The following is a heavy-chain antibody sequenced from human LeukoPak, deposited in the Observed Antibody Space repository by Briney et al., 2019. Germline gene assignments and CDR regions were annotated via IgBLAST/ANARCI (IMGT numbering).Heavy chain of an antibody. CDR3: ARAPSYGTSGDHYFYLDV. CDR2: ISSTSTYI. J-gene: IGHJ6*03. Sequence: GGSLRLSCAASGFTFSSYTIQWVRQAPGKGLEWVSSISSTSTYIYYADSVKGRFTISRDNARNSLYLRMDGLRAEDTAVYYCARAPSYGTSGDHYFYLDVWGKGTTVTVSS. D-gene: IGHD7-27*01. V-gene: IGHV3-21*01. CDR1: GFTFSSYT.